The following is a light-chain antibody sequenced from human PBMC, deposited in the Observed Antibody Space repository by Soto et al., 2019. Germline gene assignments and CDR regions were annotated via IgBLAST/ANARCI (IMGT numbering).Light chain of an antibody. CDR3: QQYSSLPHT. CDR2: GIS. Sequence: ESVLTQSPGTLSLSPGERATPPSRPGQGVTKGNFAWYQQRPGQAPRLLIYGISNRATGIPDRFSGSGSGTDFTLTISRLEPEDFVVYYCQQYSSLPHTFGQGTKLEVK. J-gene: IGKJ2*01. CDR1: QGVTKGN. V-gene: IGKV3-20*01.